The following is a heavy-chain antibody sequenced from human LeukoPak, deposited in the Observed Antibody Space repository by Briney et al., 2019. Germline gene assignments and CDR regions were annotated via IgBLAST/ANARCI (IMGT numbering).Heavy chain of an antibody. CDR2: IIPIFGTA. Sequence: GASVKVSCKASGGTFSSYAISWVRQAPGQGLEWMGGIIPIFGTANYAQKFQGRVTITADESTSTAYMELSSLRSEDTAVYYCARGQGRQQLWYYYYYMDVWGKGTTVTVSS. J-gene: IGHJ6*03. CDR3: ARGQGRQQLWYYYYYMDV. CDR1: GGTFSSYA. V-gene: IGHV1-69*01. D-gene: IGHD6-13*01.